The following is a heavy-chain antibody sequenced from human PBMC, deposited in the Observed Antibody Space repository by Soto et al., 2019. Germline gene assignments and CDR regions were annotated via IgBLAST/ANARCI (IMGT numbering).Heavy chain of an antibody. CDR3: ASHPRDSSGYWYYFDY. J-gene: IGHJ4*02. CDR1: GFTFSSYS. V-gene: IGHV3-21*01. D-gene: IGHD3-22*01. Sequence: GGSLRLSCAASGFTFSSYSMNWVRQAPGKGLEWVSSISSSSSYIYYADSVKGRFTISRDNAKNSLHLQMNSLRAEDTAVYYCASHPRDSSGYWYYFDYWGQGTLVTVSS. CDR2: ISSSSSYI.